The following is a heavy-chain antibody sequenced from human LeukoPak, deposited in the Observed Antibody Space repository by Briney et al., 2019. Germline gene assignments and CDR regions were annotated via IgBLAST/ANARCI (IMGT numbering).Heavy chain of an antibody. V-gene: IGHV4-4*07. D-gene: IGHD3-22*01. Sequence: SETLSLTCTVSGGSISSYYWGWIRQPAGKGLEWIGRIYTSGSTNYNPSLKSRVTMSVDTSKNQFSLKLSSVTAADTAVYYCARELNYYDSSGYYYSWFDPWGQGTLVTVSS. CDR3: ARELNYYDSSGYYYSWFDP. CDR2: IYTSGST. J-gene: IGHJ5*02. CDR1: GGSISSYY.